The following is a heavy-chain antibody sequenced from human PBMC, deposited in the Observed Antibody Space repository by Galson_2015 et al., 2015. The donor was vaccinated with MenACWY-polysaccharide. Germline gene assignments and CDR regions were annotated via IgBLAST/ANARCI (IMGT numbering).Heavy chain of an antibody. CDR1: GFSFSSYG. J-gene: IGHJ4*01. CDR2: MTYDGSDQ. Sequence: SLRLSCAASGFSFSSYGMHWVRQAPGKGLEWVTYMTYDGSDQNYARSVRGRFTISRDNSKSMLYLQMESLRPEDTAVYYCAKREARNSGPFDLWGHGTPVTVSS. V-gene: IGHV3-30*18. D-gene: IGHD6-19*01. CDR3: AKREARNSGPFDL.